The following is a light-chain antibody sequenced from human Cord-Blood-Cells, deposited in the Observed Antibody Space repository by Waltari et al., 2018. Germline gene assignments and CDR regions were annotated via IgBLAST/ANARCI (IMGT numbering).Light chain of an antibody. J-gene: IGLJ1*01. V-gene: IGLV1-44*01. Sequence: QPLLTHPPSAPATAGQGVTIPSSGSSSNTGRKPVHWYQQLPGTAPKLLIYSNNRRPSGVPDRFSGSKSGTSASLAISGLQSEDEADYYCAAWDDSLNGYVFGTGTKVTVL. CDR2: SNN. CDR1: SSNTGRKP. CDR3: AAWDDSLNGYV.